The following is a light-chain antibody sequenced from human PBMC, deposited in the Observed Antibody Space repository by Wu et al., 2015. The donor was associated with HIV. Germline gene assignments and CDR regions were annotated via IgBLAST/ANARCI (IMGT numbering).Light chain of an antibody. CDR2: VAS. V-gene: IGKV1-39*01. Sequence: DIQMTQSPSSLSASVGDRVTITCRASHNINNHLSWYQQRAGQAPKLLISVASSLQSGVPSRFSGSGSGTDFTLTISSLQPEDFATYYCQQNYGTLSAFGLGTKVVIK. J-gene: IGKJ1*01. CDR3: QQNYGTLSA. CDR1: HNINNH.